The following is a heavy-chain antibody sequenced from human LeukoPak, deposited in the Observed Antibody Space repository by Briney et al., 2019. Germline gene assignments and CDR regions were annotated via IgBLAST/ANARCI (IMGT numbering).Heavy chain of an antibody. CDR1: GFTFSSYA. J-gene: IGHJ6*02. CDR3: AKGEDYYYYYGMDV. CDR2: ISGSGGST. Sequence: GGSLRLSCAASGFTFSSYAMSWVRQAPGKGLEWASAISGSGGSTYYADSVKGRFTISRDNSKNTLYLQMNSLRAEDTAVYYCAKGEDYYYYYGMDVWGQGTTVTVSS. V-gene: IGHV3-23*01.